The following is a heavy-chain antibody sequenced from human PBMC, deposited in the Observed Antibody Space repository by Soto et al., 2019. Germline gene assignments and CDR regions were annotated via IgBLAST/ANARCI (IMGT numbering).Heavy chain of an antibody. CDR3: ARDRTGGTLYYDILTGSHADDAFDI. V-gene: IGHV3-21*01. D-gene: IGHD3-9*01. Sequence: GGSLRLSCAASGFTFSSYSMNWVRQAPGKGLEWVSSISSSSSYIYYADSVKGRFTISRDNAKNSLYLQMNSLRAEDTAVYYCARDRTGGTLYYDILTGSHADDAFDIWGQGTMVTVSS. J-gene: IGHJ3*02. CDR2: ISSSSSYI. CDR1: GFTFSSYS.